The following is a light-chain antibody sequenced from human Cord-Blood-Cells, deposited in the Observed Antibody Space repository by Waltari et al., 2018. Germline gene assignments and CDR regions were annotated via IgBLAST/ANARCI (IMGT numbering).Light chain of an antibody. CDR2: GAS. CDR3: QQYNNWPQT. Sequence: EIVMTQSPATLSVSPGERATLSCRTSQSVSSNLAWYQQKPGQAPRLLIYGASTRATSIPARFSGSVSGTEFTLTISSLQSEDFAVYYCQQYNNWPQTFGQGTKVEIK. J-gene: IGKJ1*01. V-gene: IGKV3-15*01. CDR1: QSVSSN.